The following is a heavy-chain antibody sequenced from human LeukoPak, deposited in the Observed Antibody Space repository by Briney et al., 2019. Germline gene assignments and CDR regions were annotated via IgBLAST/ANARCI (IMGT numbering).Heavy chain of an antibody. CDR2: INSDGSST. CDR1: GFTFSSYW. Sequence: GGSLRLSCAASGFTFSSYWMHWVRQAPGKGLVWVSRINSDGSSTSYADSVKGRFTISRDNAKNTLYLQVNSLRAEDTAVYYCARVSVGATVDYWGQGTLVTVSS. J-gene: IGHJ4*02. CDR3: ARVSVGATVDY. D-gene: IGHD1-26*01. V-gene: IGHV3-74*01.